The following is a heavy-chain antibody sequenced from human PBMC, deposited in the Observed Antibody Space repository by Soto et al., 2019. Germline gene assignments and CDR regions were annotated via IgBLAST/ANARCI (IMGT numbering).Heavy chain of an antibody. CDR1: GDSVTSGNYY. J-gene: IGHJ4*02. V-gene: IGHV4-39*07. CDR2: IYHNRNS. Sequence: PSETLSLTCTVSGDSVTSGNYYWTWIRQPPGKGLEWIGTIYHNRNSYYNPSLKSRVSLSVDKSKNQLSLRVSHVTAADTAVYYCARAVRGFSQGFDYWGQGTLVTVSS. D-gene: IGHD5-18*01. CDR3: ARAVRGFSQGFDY.